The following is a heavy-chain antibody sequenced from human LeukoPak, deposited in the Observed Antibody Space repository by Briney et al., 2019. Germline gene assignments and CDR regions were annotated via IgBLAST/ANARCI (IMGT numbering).Heavy chain of an antibody. CDR3: ARDYDYVWGSYRPLIDY. Sequence: ASVKVSCKASGYTFTSYGISWVRQAPGQGLEWMGWISAYNGNTNYAQKLQGRVTRTTDTSTSTAYMEQSSLRSDDTAVYYCARDYDYVWGSYRPLIDYWGQGTLVTVSS. CDR2: ISAYNGNT. J-gene: IGHJ4*02. CDR1: GYTFTSYG. V-gene: IGHV1-18*01. D-gene: IGHD3-16*02.